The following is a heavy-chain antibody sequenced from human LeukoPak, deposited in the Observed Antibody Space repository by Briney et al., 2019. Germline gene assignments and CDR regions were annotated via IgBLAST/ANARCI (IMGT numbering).Heavy chain of an antibody. CDR1: GFVFTDHY. J-gene: IGHJ3*02. CDR2: LSIGEDAI. CDR3: ARDAGWGAFDI. V-gene: IGHV3-11*04. Sequence: PGGSLRLSCTASGFVFTDHYMIWIRQAPGKGLEWICSLSIGEDAIFYADSVRGRFAISGDKSNNSLYLLMDNLGVEDTAVYYCARDAGWGAFDIWGQGTMVTVSS. D-gene: IGHD3-16*01.